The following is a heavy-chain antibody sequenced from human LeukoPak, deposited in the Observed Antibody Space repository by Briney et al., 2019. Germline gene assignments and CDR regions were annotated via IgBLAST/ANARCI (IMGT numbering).Heavy chain of an antibody. CDR2: ISSSSSYI. V-gene: IGHV3-21*01. Sequence: GGSLRLSCAVSGITLSNYGMSWVRQAPGKGLEWVSSISSSSSYIYYADSVEGRFTISRDNAKNSLYLQMNSPRAEDTAVYYCARDKWLVRAYFDYWGQGILVTVSS. CDR1: GITLSNYG. CDR3: ARDKWLVRAYFDY. J-gene: IGHJ4*02. D-gene: IGHD6-19*01.